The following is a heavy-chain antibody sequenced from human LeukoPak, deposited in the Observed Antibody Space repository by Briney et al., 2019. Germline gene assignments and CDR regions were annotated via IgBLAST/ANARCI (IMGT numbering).Heavy chain of an antibody. V-gene: IGHV1-2*02. D-gene: IGHD2-2*01. CDR2: INPDTGAT. CDR3: TRDHCSYINCYEDYYYGMDV. CDR1: GYTFTGYY. J-gene: IGHJ6*02. Sequence: VASVKVSCKASGYTFTGYYMHWVRQAPGQGLEWMGWINPDTGATDIAQKFQGRVTMTRDTSISAAYMELGRLRSDDTAVYYCTRDHCSYINCYEDYYYGMDVWGQGTTVTVSS.